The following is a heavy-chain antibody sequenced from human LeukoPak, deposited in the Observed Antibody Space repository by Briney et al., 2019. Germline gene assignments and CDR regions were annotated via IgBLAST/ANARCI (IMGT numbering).Heavy chain of an antibody. CDR3: ARWGELLDHFDY. CDR2: IYYSGST. J-gene: IGHJ4*02. Sequence: SETLPLTCTVSGGSISSHYWSWIRQPPGKGLEWIGYIYYSGSTNYNPSLKSRVTISVDTSKNQFSLKLSPVTAADTAVYYCARWGELLDHFDYWGQGTLVTVSS. D-gene: IGHD1-26*01. V-gene: IGHV4-59*11. CDR1: GGSISSHY.